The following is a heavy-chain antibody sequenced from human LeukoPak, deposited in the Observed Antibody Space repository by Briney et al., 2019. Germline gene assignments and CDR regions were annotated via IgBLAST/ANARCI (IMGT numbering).Heavy chain of an antibody. Sequence: PGGSLRLSCDASGFTFRTYWMTWVRQAPGKGLEWVANIEQDGREQNYVDSVKGRFTISRDNAKNSLYLQMNSLRAEDTAVYCCARDAGNSGYDLFDYWGQGTLVTVSS. CDR1: GFTFRTYW. CDR2: IEQDGREQ. CDR3: ARDAGNSGYDLFDY. V-gene: IGHV3-7*05. D-gene: IGHD5-12*01. J-gene: IGHJ4*02.